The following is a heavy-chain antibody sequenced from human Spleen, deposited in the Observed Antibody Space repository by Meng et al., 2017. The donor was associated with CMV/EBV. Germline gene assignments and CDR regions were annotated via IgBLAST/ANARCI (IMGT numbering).Heavy chain of an antibody. J-gene: IGHJ4*02. CDR1: GGSFSGYY. V-gene: IGHV4-34*01. D-gene: IGHD2-8*01. CDR3: ATGLMVYYYFDY. CDR2: INHSGST. Sequence: QVQLQQWGAGLLKPSETLSPTCAVYGGSFSGYYWSCIRQPPGKGLEWIREINHSGSTNYNPSLKSRVTISVDTSKNQFSLKLSSVTAADTAVYYCATGLMVYYYFDYWGQGTLVTVSS.